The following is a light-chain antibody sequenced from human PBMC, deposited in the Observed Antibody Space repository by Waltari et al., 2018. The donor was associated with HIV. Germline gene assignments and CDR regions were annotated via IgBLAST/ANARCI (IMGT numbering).Light chain of an antibody. CDR1: QSIGNF. CDR3: QQSYSTPLT. Sequence: DIQMTKSPSSLSASVGDRLTMTCRASQSIGNFLNWYQQGPGKAPKLLIYAASSLQSGVPSRFSGSGSGTDFTLTISSLQPEDFATYYCQQSYSTPLTFGPGTKVDIK. CDR2: AAS. V-gene: IGKV1-39*01. J-gene: IGKJ3*01.